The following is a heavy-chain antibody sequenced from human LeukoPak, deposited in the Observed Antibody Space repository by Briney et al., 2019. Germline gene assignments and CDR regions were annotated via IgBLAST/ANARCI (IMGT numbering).Heavy chain of an antibody. CDR3: ARSVEMATTFDY. J-gene: IGHJ4*02. V-gene: IGHV4-39*07. CDR2: IYYSGST. Sequence: PSQTLSLTCTVSGGSISSGSYYWSWIRQPAGKGLEWIGSIYYSGSTYYNPSLKSRVTISVDTSKNQFSLKLSSVTAADTAVYYCARSVEMATTFDYWGQGTLVTVSS. D-gene: IGHD5-24*01. CDR1: GGSISSGSYY.